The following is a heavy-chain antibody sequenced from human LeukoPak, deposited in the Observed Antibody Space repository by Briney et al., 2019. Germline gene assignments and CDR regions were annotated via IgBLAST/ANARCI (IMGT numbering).Heavy chain of an antibody. D-gene: IGHD6-19*01. Sequence: ASVKVSCKASGYTFTGYYMHWVRQAPGQGLEWMGWINPNSGGTNYAQKFQGRVTMTRYTSISTAYMELSRLRSDDTAVYYCARGGSGYSSGWYEDYGMDVWGQGTTVTVSS. V-gene: IGHV1-2*02. J-gene: IGHJ6*02. CDR2: INPNSGGT. CDR3: ARGGSGYSSGWYEDYGMDV. CDR1: GYTFTGYY.